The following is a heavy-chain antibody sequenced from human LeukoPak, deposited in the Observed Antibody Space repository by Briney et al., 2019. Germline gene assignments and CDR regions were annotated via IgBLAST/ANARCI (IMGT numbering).Heavy chain of an antibody. Sequence: GGSLRLSCAASGFTFSSYSMIWVRQAPGKGLEWVSSISSSSSYIYYADSVKGRFTISRDNAKNSLYLQMNSLRAEDTAVYYCARDGILRFLEWLPASYFDYWGQGTLVTVSS. CDR2: ISSSSSYI. J-gene: IGHJ4*02. D-gene: IGHD3-3*01. CDR1: GFTFSSYS. V-gene: IGHV3-21*01. CDR3: ARDGILRFLEWLPASYFDY.